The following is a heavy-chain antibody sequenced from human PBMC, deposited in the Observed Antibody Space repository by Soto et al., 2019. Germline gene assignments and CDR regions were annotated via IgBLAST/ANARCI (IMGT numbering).Heavy chain of an antibody. CDR2: IKQDGSEK. Sequence: GGSLRLSCAASGFTFSSYWMSWVRQAPGKGLEWVANIKQDGSEKYYVDSVKGRFTISRDNAKNSLYLQMNSLRAEDTAVYYCARGGQRCGFKKAASSMRGSDLPCSTSCCPGSAFDIWGQGTMVTVSS. J-gene: IGHJ3*02. CDR3: ARGGQRCGFKKAASSMRGSDLPCSTSCCPGSAFDI. CDR1: GFTFSSYW. D-gene: IGHD2-2*01. V-gene: IGHV3-7*04.